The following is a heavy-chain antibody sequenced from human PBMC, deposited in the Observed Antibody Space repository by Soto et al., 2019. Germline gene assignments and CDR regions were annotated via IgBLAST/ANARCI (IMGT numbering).Heavy chain of an antibody. Sequence: GSVKVSCKASGYTFTGYYMRWVRQAPGQGLEWMGWINPNSGGTNYAQKFQGRVTMTRDTSISTAYMELSRLRSDDTAVYYCARGRLWGVIDAFDIWGQGTMVTVSS. D-gene: IGHD3-16*02. CDR3: ARGRLWGVIDAFDI. CDR1: GYTFTGYY. CDR2: INPNSGGT. V-gene: IGHV1-2*02. J-gene: IGHJ3*02.